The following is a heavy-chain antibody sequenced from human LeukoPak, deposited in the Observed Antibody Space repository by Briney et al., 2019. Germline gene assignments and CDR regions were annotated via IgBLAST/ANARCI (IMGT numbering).Heavy chain of an antibody. Sequence: ASVKVSCKASGYTFTNYDINWVRQATGQGLGWMGWMNPNSGNTGYAQELQGRVTMTRNSSISTAFMELSSLRSEDTAVYYCARGGTIYDSILEDAFDIWGQGTMVTVSS. CDR3: ARGGTIYDSILEDAFDI. J-gene: IGHJ3*02. V-gene: IGHV1-8*01. CDR2: MNPNSGNT. D-gene: IGHD3-22*01. CDR1: GYTFTNYD.